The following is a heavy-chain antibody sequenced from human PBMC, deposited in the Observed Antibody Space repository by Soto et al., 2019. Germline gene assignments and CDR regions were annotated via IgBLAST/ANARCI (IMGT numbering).Heavy chain of an antibody. CDR3: AREEGQQLVSRVYGMDV. CDR1: GFTFSSYI. Sequence: GGSLRLSCAASGFTFSSYIMNWVRQSPGKGLEWVSYISSSSSTIYYADSVKGRFTISRDNAKNSLYLQMNSLRDEDTAVYYCAREEGQQLVSRVYGMDVWGQGTTVTVSS. CDR2: ISSSSSTI. J-gene: IGHJ6*02. V-gene: IGHV3-48*02. D-gene: IGHD6-13*01.